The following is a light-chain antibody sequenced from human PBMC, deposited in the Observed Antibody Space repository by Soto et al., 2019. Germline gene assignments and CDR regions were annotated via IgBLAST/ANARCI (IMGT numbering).Light chain of an antibody. V-gene: IGLV2-11*01. Sequence: QSALTQPPSVSGSPGQSVTISCTGTSGDVGGYKYVSWYQQHPGKAPKLMIYDVSNRPSGVPNRFSGSKSGNTASLTISGLKAEDEADYYCCAYAGTYSVIFGGGTKLTVL. CDR2: DVS. CDR3: CAYAGTYSVI. J-gene: IGLJ2*01. CDR1: SGDVGGYKY.